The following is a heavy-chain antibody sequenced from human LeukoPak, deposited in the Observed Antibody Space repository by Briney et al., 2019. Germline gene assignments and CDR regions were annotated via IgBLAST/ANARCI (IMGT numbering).Heavy chain of an antibody. CDR1: GYTFTSYG. CDR2: ISAYNGNT. J-gene: IGHJ4*02. V-gene: IGHV1-18*01. CDR3: ASLYCSGGSCYFDY. D-gene: IGHD2-15*01. Sequence: ASVKVSCKASGYTFTSYGISWVRQAPGQGLEWMGWISAYNGNTNYAQKLQGRVTMTIDTSTSTAYMELRSLRSDDTAVYYCASLYCSGGSCYFDYWGQGTLVTVSS.